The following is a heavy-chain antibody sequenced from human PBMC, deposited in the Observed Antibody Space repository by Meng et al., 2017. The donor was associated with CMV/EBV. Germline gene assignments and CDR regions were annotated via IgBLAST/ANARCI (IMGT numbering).Heavy chain of an antibody. CDR2: ISGSGGST. V-gene: IGHV3-23*01. Sequence: GESLKISCAASGFTFSSYAMSWVRQAPGKGLEWVSAISGSGGSTYYADSVKGRFTISRDNSKNTLYLQMNSLRAEDTAVYYCAKDIVVVPAALVYWGQGTLVTVSS. J-gene: IGHJ4*02. D-gene: IGHD2-2*01. CDR1: GFTFSSYA. CDR3: AKDIVVVPAALVY.